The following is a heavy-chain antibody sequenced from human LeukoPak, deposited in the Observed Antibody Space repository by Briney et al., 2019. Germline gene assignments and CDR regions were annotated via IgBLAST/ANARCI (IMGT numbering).Heavy chain of an antibody. V-gene: IGHV1-3*01. CDR1: GYTFTSYA. D-gene: IGHD3-16*02. Sequence: ASVKVSCKASGYTFTSYAMHWVRQAPGQRLEWMGWINAGNGNTKYSQKFQGRVTITKDTSASTAYMELSSLRSEDTAVYYCARDLRRLRLGGLSSPMDYWGQGTLVTVSS. CDR3: ARDLRRLRLGGLSSPMDY. J-gene: IGHJ4*02. CDR2: INAGNGNT.